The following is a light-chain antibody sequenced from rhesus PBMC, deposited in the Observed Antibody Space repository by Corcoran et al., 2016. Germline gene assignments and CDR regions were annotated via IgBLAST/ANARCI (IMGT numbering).Light chain of an antibody. Sequence: DIQMTQSPSSLSASVGDRVTITCRASQGITNDLAWYQQKPGETPKPLIYEASSLQSGIPSRFSGSGAGTDCTLTISSLQSEDFATYYCQHYYSTPWTFGQGTKVEIK. CDR3: QHYYSTPWT. CDR1: QGITND. J-gene: IGKJ1*01. V-gene: IGKV1-25*01. CDR2: EAS.